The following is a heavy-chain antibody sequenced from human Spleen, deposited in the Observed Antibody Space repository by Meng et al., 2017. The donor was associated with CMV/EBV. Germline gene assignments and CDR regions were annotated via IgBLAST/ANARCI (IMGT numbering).Heavy chain of an antibody. D-gene: IGHD5-24*01. CDR3: VRDPSRDSYNYFGDDDY. CDR2: ITSSGNYK. Sequence: GGSLRLSCAASGFTFSTYGMTWVRRAPGKGLEWVSSITSSGNYKYYGDTMKGRFTISRDNAKNSLYLQMDSLSAEDTAVYYCVRDPSRDSYNYFGDDDYWGQGTLVTVSS. V-gene: IGHV3-21*01. J-gene: IGHJ4*02. CDR1: GFTFSTYG.